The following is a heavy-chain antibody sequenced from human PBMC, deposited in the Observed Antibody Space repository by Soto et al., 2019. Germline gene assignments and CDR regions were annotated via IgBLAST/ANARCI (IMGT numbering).Heavy chain of an antibody. Sequence: ASVKVSCKASGFTFTSSAVQWVRQARGQRLEWIGWIVVGSGNTNYAQKFQERVTITRDMSTSTAYMELSSLRSEDTAVYYCAAAYYDSSGYLEKNWFHPWGQGTLVTVSS. D-gene: IGHD3-22*01. V-gene: IGHV1-58*01. CDR1: GFTFTSSA. CDR3: AAAYYDSSGYLEKNWFHP. CDR2: IVVGSGNT. J-gene: IGHJ5*02.